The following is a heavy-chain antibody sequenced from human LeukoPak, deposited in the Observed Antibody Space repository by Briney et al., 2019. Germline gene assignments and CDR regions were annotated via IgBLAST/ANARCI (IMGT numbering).Heavy chain of an antibody. J-gene: IGHJ6*03. Sequence: SETLSLTCTVSGGSISSYYWSWIRQPPGKGLEWIGYIYYSGSTNYNPSLKSRVTISVDTSKNQFSLKLSSVTAADTAVYYCARESASVTMVRGVIKPRYYYYMDVWGKGTTVTISS. CDR1: GGSISSYY. D-gene: IGHD3-10*01. CDR3: ARESASVTMVRGVIKPRYYYYMDV. V-gene: IGHV4-59*01. CDR2: IYYSGST.